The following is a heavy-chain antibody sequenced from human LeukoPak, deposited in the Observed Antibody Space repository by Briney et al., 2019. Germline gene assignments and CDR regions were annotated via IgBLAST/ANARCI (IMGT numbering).Heavy chain of an antibody. V-gene: IGHV3-53*01. CDR3: AKDGGLWVSAHWGDS. Sequence: GGSLRLSCTASGFSVSTNYLIWVRQAPGKGLEWVSVIFSGGSTYYTDSVKGRFTVSRDNSKNTLFLQMNSLRAEDTAVYYCAKDGGLWVSAHWGDSWGRGTLVTVSS. J-gene: IGHJ4*02. CDR2: IFSGGST. D-gene: IGHD7-27*01. CDR1: GFSVSTNY.